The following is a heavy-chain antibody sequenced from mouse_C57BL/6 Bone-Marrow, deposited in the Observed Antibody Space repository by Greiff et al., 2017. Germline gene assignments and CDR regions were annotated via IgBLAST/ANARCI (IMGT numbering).Heavy chain of an antibody. J-gene: IGHJ1*03. V-gene: IGHV1-81*01. Sequence: VKLVESGAGLARPGASVKLSCKASGYTFTSYGISWVKQRTGQGLEWIGEIYPRSGNTYYNEKFKGKATLTADKSSSTAYMELRSLTSEDSAVYFCARADYDGTFDVWGTGTTVTVSS. CDR2: IYPRSGNT. CDR3: ARADYDGTFDV. CDR1: GYTFTSYG. D-gene: IGHD1-1*01.